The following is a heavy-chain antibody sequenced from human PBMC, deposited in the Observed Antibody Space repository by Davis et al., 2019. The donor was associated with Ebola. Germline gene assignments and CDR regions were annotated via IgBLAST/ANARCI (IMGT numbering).Heavy chain of an antibody. CDR2: MSTTGSTI. J-gene: IGHJ6*03. Sequence: GESLKISCAASGFTFSDYHMSWIRQAPGKGLEWISYMSTTGSTIYDADSVKGRFLIARDNAKNSLYLQMNSLRVEDTAVYFCARDPPNAMPAYYMDVWGKGTTVTVSS. V-gene: IGHV3-11*04. CDR3: ARDPPNAMPAYYMDV. D-gene: IGHD2-2*01. CDR1: GFTFSDYH.